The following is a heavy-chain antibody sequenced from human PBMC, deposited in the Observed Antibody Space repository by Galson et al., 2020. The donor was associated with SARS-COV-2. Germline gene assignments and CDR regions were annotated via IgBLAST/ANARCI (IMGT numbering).Heavy chain of an antibody. Sequence: ASVKVSCKASGYTFTSYAMHWVRQAPGQRLEWMGWINAGNGNTKYSQKFQGRVTITRDTSASTAYMQLSSLRSEDTAVYYCARGVVVVRGVCWFDPWGQGTLVTVSS. CDR3: ARGVVVVRGVCWFDP. CDR2: INAGNGNT. CDR1: GYTFTSYA. J-gene: IGHJ5*02. V-gene: IGHV1-3*01. D-gene: IGHD3-10*01.